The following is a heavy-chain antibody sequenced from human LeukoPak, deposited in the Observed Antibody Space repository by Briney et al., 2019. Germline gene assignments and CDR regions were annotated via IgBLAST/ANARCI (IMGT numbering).Heavy chain of an antibody. CDR1: GYTFTNYY. Sequence: ASVKVSRKASGYTFTNYYIHWVRQAPGQGLEWMGIINPTGDSTSYAQKFQARVTMTRDTSTNTVYMELSSLRSEDTAVYYCARHPSPQLHHFDYWGQGTLVTVSS. D-gene: IGHD2-2*01. CDR2: INPTGDST. J-gene: IGHJ4*02. CDR3: ARHPSPQLHHFDY. V-gene: IGHV1-46*01.